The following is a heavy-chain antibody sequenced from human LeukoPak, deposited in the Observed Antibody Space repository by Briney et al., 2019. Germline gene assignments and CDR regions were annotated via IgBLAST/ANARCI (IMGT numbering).Heavy chain of an antibody. CDR3: AMEGLGYCSSTSCRRAFDI. Sequence: SETLSLTCTVSGGSISSGGYYWSWIRQPPGKGLEWIGYIYHSGSTYYNPSLKSRVAISVDRSKNQFSLKLSSVTAADTAVYYCAMEGLGYCSSTSCRRAFDIWGQGTMVTVSS. CDR2: IYHSGST. V-gene: IGHV4-30-2*01. CDR1: GGSISSGGYY. D-gene: IGHD2-2*01. J-gene: IGHJ3*02.